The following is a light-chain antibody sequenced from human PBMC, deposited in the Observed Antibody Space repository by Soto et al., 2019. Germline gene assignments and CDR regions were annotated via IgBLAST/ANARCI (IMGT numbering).Light chain of an antibody. CDR3: QQYNSYSWT. CDR1: QGIASS. V-gene: IGKV1-13*02. Sequence: AIQLTQSQSSLSASVGERVTLTCLASQGIASSLAWYQQKPGKAPKLLIYDASTLESGVPSRFSGSASGTDFTLTISSLQPEDFATYYCQQYNSYSWTFGQGTKVDI. J-gene: IGKJ1*01. CDR2: DAS.